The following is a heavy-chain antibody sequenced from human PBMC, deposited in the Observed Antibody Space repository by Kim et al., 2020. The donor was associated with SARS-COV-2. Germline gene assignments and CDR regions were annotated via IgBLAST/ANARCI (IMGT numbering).Heavy chain of an antibody. Sequence: GGSLRLSCSASGFTFRNYGMNWVRQAPGKGLQWLSYISRNSDTKYYADSVKGRFTISRDNAKNSLYLQMNSLRDDDTAVYYCASIASIAVADYWGQGTLVTVSS. CDR2: ISRNSDTK. CDR3: ASIASIAVADY. CDR1: GFTFRNYG. V-gene: IGHV3-48*02. J-gene: IGHJ4*02. D-gene: IGHD6-19*01.